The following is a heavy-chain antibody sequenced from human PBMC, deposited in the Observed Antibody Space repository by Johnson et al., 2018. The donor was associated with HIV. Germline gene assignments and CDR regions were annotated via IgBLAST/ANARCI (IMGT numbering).Heavy chain of an antibody. CDR3: ARGCGGDCAHQEAFDI. CDR1: GFTFDDYD. CDR2: INWNGGST. J-gene: IGHJ3*02. D-gene: IGHD2-21*02. V-gene: IGHV3-20*04. Sequence: VQLVESGGGVVRPGGSLKLSCAASGFTFDDYDMTWVRQAPGKGLECVSGINWNGGSTGYADSVKGRFTISRDNTKNSLYLQMNNLRAEDTAVYFCARGCGGDCAHQEAFDIWGQGTMVTVSS.